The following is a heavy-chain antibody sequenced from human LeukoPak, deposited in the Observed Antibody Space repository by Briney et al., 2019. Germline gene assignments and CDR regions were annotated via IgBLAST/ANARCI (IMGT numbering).Heavy chain of an antibody. J-gene: IGHJ6*02. CDR1: GFTFNSYW. D-gene: IGHD3-9*01. V-gene: IGHV3-74*01. CDR2: INSDGRST. Sequence: PGGSLRLSCAASGFTFNSYWMHWVRQVPGKGLVWVSRINSDGRSTSYADSVKGRFTIPRDNAKNTLSLQMNSLRAEDTAVYYCASPRNDILIGFHYYYGMDVWGQGTTVTVSS. CDR3: ASPRNDILIGFHYYYGMDV.